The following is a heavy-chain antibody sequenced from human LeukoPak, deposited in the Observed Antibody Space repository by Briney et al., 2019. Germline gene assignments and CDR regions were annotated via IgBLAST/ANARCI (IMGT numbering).Heavy chain of an antibody. CDR1: GYSFTSYW. J-gene: IGHJ5*02. CDR2: VYPGDSDT. V-gene: IGHV5-51*01. Sequence: GESLKISCKGSGYSFTSYWIGWVRQMPGKGLEWMGIVYPGDSDTRYSPSFQGQVTISADKSISTAYLQWSSLKASDTAMYYCARLGSVYCSGGSCYKFEPWGQGTLVTVSS. D-gene: IGHD2-15*01. CDR3: ARLGSVYCSGGSCYKFEP.